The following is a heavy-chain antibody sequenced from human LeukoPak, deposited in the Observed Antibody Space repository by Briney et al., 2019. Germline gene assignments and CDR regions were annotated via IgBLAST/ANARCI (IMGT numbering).Heavy chain of an antibody. CDR1: GGSISSYY. CDR2: IYYCGST. CDR3: ARHSPVTTWISSYFDY. J-gene: IGHJ4*02. D-gene: IGHD4-17*01. V-gene: IGHV4-59*08. Sequence: SETLSLTCTVSGGSISSYYWSWMRQPPGKGLEWIGYIYYCGSTNYNPSLKSRVTILVDTSKNQFSLKLRSVTAADTAVYYCARHSPVTTWISSYFDYCGQRTLLTVSS.